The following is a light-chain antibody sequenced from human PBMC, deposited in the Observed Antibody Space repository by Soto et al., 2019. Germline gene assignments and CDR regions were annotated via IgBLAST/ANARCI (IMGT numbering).Light chain of an antibody. V-gene: IGKV1-39*01. CDR2: AAS. J-gene: IGKJ5*01. CDR1: QNITNY. Sequence: DIQMTQSPSSLSASVGDRVTITCRASQNITNYLVWYQQKPGKAPKFLIYAASTLQSGVPSRFSGSGSGTDFTLTINSLQPEDFATYYCQQSYSYPRTFGQGTRLDMK. CDR3: QQSYSYPRT.